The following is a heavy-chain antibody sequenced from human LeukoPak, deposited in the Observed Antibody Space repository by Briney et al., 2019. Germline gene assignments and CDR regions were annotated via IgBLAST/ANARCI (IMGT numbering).Heavy chain of an antibody. J-gene: IGHJ5*02. CDR1: GYSFTSYW. CDR2: IYPGDSDT. V-gene: IGHV5-51*01. Sequence: GESLKISCKGSGYSFTSYWIGWVRQVPGKGLEWMGIIYPGDSDTRYSPSFQGQVTISADKSISTAYLQWSSLKASDTAMYYCARRSEVVTPEGLYNWFDPWGQGTLVTVSS. CDR3: ARRSEVVTPEGLYNWFDP. D-gene: IGHD4-23*01.